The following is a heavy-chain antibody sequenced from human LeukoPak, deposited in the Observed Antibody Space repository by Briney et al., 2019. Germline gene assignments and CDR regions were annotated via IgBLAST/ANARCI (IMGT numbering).Heavy chain of an antibody. CDR1: GYTLTELS. J-gene: IGHJ5*02. D-gene: IGHD6-13*01. CDR3: ARESEVSAAAGNWFDP. V-gene: IGHV1-24*01. Sequence: ASVKVSCKVSGYTLTELSMHWVRQAPGKGLEWMGGFDPEDGETIYAQKFQGRVTMTEDTSTDTAYMELSSLRSEDTAVYYCARESEVSAAAGNWFDPWGQGTLVTVSS. CDR2: FDPEDGET.